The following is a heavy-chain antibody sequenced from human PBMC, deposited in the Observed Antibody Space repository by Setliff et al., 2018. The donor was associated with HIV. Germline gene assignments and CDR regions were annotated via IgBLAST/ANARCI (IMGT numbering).Heavy chain of an antibody. J-gene: IGHJ3*02. CDR2: ISTYNGNT. CDR3: AADIVVVPAATRGAFDI. V-gene: IGHV1-18*01. Sequence: ASVKVSCKASGYTFTGYGISWVRQAPGQGLEWMGWISTYNGNTNYAQKLQGRVTMSTDTSTNKAYMELKSLRSDDTAVYYCAADIVVVPAATRGAFDIWGQGTMVTVSS. CDR1: GYTFTGYG. D-gene: IGHD2-2*01.